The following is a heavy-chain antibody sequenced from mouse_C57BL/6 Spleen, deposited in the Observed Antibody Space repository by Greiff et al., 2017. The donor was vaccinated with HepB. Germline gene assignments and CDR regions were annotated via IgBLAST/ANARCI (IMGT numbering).Heavy chain of an antibody. D-gene: IGHD2-4*01. CDR2: IRLKSDNYAT. Sequence: EVQGVESGGGLVQPGGSMKLSCVASGFTFSNYWMNWVRQSPEKGLEWVAQIRLKSDNYATHYAESVKGRFTISRDDSKSSVYLQMNNLRAEDTGIYYCTVYDYDEGYFDYWGQGTTLTVSS. J-gene: IGHJ2*01. V-gene: IGHV6-3*01. CDR3: TVYDYDEGYFDY. CDR1: GFTFSNYW.